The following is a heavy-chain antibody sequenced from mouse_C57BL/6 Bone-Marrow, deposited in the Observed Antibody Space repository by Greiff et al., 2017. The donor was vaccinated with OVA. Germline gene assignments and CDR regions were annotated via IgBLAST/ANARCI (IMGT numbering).Heavy chain of an antibody. CDR2: IYPGDGDT. CDR1: GYAFSSYW. CDR3: TRARRLRAWFAY. J-gene: IGHJ3*01. Sequence: QVHVKQSGAELVKPGASVKISCKASGYAFSSYWMTWVKQRPGKGLEWIGQIYPGDGDTNYNGKFKGKATLTADKSSSTAYMQLSSLTSEDSAVYFCTRARRLRAWFAYWGQGTLVTVSA. V-gene: IGHV1-80*01. D-gene: IGHD3-2*02.